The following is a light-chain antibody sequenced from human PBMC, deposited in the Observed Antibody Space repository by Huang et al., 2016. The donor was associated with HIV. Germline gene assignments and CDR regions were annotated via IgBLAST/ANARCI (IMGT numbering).Light chain of an antibody. CDR2: VAT. J-gene: IGKJ1*01. CDR3: QQSQNTPWT. V-gene: IGKV1-39*01. CDR1: HNINSN. Sequence: DIQMTQSPSSLSASIGDRVTMTCRASHNINSNLNWYQQKPGKAPKLLIFVATYLASDVPSMFSGRGSGTHFTLTIDGLQPEDLATYFCQQSQNTPWTFGQGSRLEIK.